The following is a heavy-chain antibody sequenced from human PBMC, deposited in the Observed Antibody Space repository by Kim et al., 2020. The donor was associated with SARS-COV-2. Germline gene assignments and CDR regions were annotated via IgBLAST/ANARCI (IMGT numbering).Heavy chain of an antibody. Sequence: NYAQKFQGRVTITADESTSTAYMELSSLRSEDTAVYYCARDGGGVGGMDVWGQGTTVTVSS. D-gene: IGHD1-26*01. J-gene: IGHJ6*02. V-gene: IGHV1-69*01. CDR3: ARDGGGVGGMDV.